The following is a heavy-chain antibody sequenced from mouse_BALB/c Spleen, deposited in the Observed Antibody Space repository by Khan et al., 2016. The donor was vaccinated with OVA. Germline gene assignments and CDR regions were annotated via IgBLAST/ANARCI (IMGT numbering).Heavy chain of an antibody. D-gene: IGHD2-13*01. Sequence: EVELVESGGGLVKPGGSLKLSCVASGFTFSDYYMYWVRQTPEKRLEWVATISDGGNYIYYPDNVKGRFTISRDDDKKRLYLQMTSLNSEDTAMYYCARGFYGDPFAYWGQGTLVSVSA. CDR1: GFTFSDYY. J-gene: IGHJ3*01. CDR2: ISDGGNYI. V-gene: IGHV5-4*02. CDR3: ARGFYGDPFAY.